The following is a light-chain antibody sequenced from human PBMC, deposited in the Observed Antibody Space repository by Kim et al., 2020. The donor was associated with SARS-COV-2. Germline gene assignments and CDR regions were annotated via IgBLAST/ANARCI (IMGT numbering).Light chain of an antibody. CDR3: QQYNNWPYT. CDR2: GAS. J-gene: IGKJ2*01. Sequence: SVSPGERGTLACRASQSVSSNLAWYQQKPGQAHSLLIYGASTRATGIPSRFSGSGSGTEFTLTISSLQSEDFAVYSCQQYNNWPYTFGQGTKLEI. CDR1: QSVSSN. V-gene: IGKV3-15*01.